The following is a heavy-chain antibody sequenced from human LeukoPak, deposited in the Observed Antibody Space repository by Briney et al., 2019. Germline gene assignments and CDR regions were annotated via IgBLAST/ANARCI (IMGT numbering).Heavy chain of an antibody. CDR2: ISGSGAST. D-gene: IGHD2-2*02. CDR1: GFSFSGYA. J-gene: IGHJ4*02. CDR3: AKGSRGYTNYYFDY. V-gene: IGHV3-23*01. Sequence: GGSLGLSCASSGFSFSGYAMIWVRQDPGKGLELVSTISGSGASTFYADSVRGRFITSKDIPSNIVYLQMNSLRAEDTAVYYCAKGSRGYTNYYFDYWGQGTLVTVSS.